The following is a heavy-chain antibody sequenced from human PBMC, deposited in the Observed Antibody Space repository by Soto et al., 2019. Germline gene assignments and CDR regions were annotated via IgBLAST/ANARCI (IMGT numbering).Heavy chain of an antibody. V-gene: IGHV3-21*01. Sequence: EVQLVESGGGLVKPGGSLRLSCAASGFTFSSYSMHWVRQAPGKGLEWVSSISSRSSYIYYADSQKGRFTISRDNTKNALYLHTNNLRAEDTAVYYCARAQGDAEGLVPYSFDPWGQGTLVTVSS. CDR3: ARAQGDAEGLVPYSFDP. CDR2: ISSRSSYI. D-gene: IGHD2-15*01. J-gene: IGHJ5*02. CDR1: GFTFSSYS.